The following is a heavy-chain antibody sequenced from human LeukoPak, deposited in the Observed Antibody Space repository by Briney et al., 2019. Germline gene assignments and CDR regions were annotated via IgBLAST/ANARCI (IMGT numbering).Heavy chain of an antibody. CDR1: GFTFSSYA. CDR3: ARETPDSSGWD. V-gene: IGHV3-30*04. J-gene: IGHJ4*02. D-gene: IGHD6-19*01. Sequence: GRSLRLSCAASGFTFSSYAMHWVRQAPGKGLEWVAVISYDGSNKYYADSVKGRFTISRDNSKNTLSLQMNSLRAEDTAVYYCARETPDSSGWDWGQGTLVTVSS. CDR2: ISYDGSNK.